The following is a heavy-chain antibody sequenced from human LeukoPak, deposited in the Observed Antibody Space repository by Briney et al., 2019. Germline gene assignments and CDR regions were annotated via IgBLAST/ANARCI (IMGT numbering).Heavy chain of an antibody. J-gene: IGHJ2*01. CDR1: GYTFTSYY. Sequence: ASVKVSCKASGYTFTSYYMHWVRQAPGQGLEWMGIINPSGGSTSYAQKFQGRVTMTRDMSTSTVYMELSSLRSEDTAVYYCSVGATHWYFDLWGRGTLVTVSS. D-gene: IGHD1-26*01. CDR3: SVGATHWYFDL. V-gene: IGHV1-46*01. CDR2: INPSGGST.